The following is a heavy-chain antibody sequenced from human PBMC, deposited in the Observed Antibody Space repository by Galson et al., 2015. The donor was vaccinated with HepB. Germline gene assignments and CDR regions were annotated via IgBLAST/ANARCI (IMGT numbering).Heavy chain of an antibody. CDR1: GYSFTTYW. D-gene: IGHD3/OR15-3a*01. Sequence: QSGAEVKKPGESLKISCKGSGYSFTTYWIGWVRQMPGKGLEWMGIIDPTDSDTRYSPSFQGQVTISVDKSIRAAYLQWSSLKASDTAIYFCARHGPPPFYDYGSDVWGQGTTVTVSS. CDR3: ARHGPPPFYDYGSDV. CDR2: IDPTDSDT. V-gene: IGHV5-51*01. J-gene: IGHJ6*02.